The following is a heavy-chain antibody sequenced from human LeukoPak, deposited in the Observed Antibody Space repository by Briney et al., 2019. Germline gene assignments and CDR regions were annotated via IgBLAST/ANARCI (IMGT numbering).Heavy chain of an antibody. J-gene: IGHJ6*03. Sequence: CXXXGXXFXGXXXXWVXXAPXQXXXXXXXINPNSGGTNYAQKFQGRVTMTRDTSISTAYMELSRLRSDDTAVYYCARPAVAGNYYYYYMDVWGKGTTVTVSS. CDR3: ARPAVAGNYYYYYMDV. CDR1: GXXFXGXX. V-gene: IGHV1-2*02. CDR2: INPNSGGT. D-gene: IGHD6-19*01.